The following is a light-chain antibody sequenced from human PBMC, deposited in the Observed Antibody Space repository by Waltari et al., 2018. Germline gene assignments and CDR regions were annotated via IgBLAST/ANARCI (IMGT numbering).Light chain of an antibody. V-gene: IGKV1-5*01. CDR1: QSISSW. Sequence: DIQMTQSPSTLSASVGDRVTINCRASQSISSWLAWYQQKPGKAPKLLIYDASSLESGVPSRFSGSGSGTEFTLTISSLQPDDFATYYCQQYNSSPITFGPGTKVDIK. CDR3: QQYNSSPIT. CDR2: DAS. J-gene: IGKJ3*01.